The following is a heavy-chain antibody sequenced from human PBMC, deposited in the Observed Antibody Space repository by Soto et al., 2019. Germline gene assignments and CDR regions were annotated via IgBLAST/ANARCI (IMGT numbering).Heavy chain of an antibody. Sequence: GGSLRLSCAASGFIFSAYAMNWVRQAPGKGLEWVSAISGSGGSTYYADSVKGRFTISRDNSKNTLYLQMNSLRAEDTALYYCAKAPASSIAARRPFDYWGQGTLVTSPQ. D-gene: IGHD6-6*01. CDR2: ISGSGGST. V-gene: IGHV3-23*01. CDR3: AKAPASSIAARRPFDY. J-gene: IGHJ4*02. CDR1: GFIFSAYA.